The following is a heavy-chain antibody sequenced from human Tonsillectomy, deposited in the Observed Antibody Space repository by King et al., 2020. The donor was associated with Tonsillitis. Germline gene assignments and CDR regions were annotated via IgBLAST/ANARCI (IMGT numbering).Heavy chain of an antibody. V-gene: IGHV2-70*15. J-gene: IGHJ6*02. CDR2: IDWDDDK. D-gene: IGHD1/OR15-1a*01. CDR1: GFSLSTSGMC. Sequence: VTLKESGPALVKPTQTLTLTCTFSGFSLSTSGMCVSWIRQSPGKALEWLARIDWDDDKYYSTSLKTRLTISKDTSKNQVVLKMTNMDPVDTATYYCARAWNTIYYYGMDVWGQGTTVTVSS. CDR3: ARAWNTIYYYGMDV.